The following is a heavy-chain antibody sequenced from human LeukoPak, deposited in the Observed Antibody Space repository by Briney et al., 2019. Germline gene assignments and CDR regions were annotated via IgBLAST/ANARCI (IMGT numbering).Heavy chain of an antibody. CDR1: GYTFGTSI. CDR2: IRPNNGNR. CDR3: AREGYYGSGRLTNMDV. J-gene: IGHJ6*02. V-gene: IGHV1-18*01. D-gene: IGHD3-10*01. Sequence: ASVNVSCKAFGYTFGTSIISWVRQAPGQRLEWMGWIRPNNGNRQYAQGVQGRVTMTTDTSRSTAYMELRSLRSDDTAVYYCAREGYYGSGRLTNMDVWGQGTTVTVSS.